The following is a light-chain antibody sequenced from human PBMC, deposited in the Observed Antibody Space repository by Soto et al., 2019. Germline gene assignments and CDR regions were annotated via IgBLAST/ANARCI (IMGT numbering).Light chain of an antibody. CDR3: SSYTTISTYV. J-gene: IGLJ1*01. Sequence: QSVLTQPASVSGSPGQSIATSCTGTSSVVGSYNYVSWYQQHPDKAPKLILYDVTNRPSGVSNRFSGSKSGNTASLTISGLQAEDEADYYCSSYTTISTYVFGTGTKVTVL. CDR2: DVT. CDR1: SSVVGSYNY. V-gene: IGLV2-14*01.